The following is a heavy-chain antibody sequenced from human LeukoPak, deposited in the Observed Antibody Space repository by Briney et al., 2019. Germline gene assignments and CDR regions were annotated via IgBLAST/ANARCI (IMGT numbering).Heavy chain of an antibody. J-gene: IGHJ4*02. CDR3: ARDMRAAGNYFDY. D-gene: IGHD6-13*01. CDR1: GFAFSNYF. Sequence: PGGSLRLSCAASGFAFSNYFMSWVRQAPGKGLEWVAVISYDGSNKYYADSVKGRFTISRDNSKNTLYLQMNSLRAEDTAVYYCARDMRAAGNYFDYWGQGTLVTVSS. CDR2: ISYDGSNK. V-gene: IGHV3-30-3*01.